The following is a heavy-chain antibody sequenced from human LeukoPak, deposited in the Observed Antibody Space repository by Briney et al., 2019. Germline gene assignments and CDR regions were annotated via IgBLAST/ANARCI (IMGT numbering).Heavy chain of an antibody. CDR1: GGSLSGYY. V-gene: IGHV4-34*01. D-gene: IGHD3-10*01. CDR2: INHSGST. CDR3: ARGPGYYYGWGSYYNS. J-gene: IGHJ4*02. Sequence: SETLSLTCAVYGGSLSGYYWSWIGQPPGKGLEWIGEINHSGSTNYNPSLKSRVTISVDTAKNQFSLKMSSVTAADTAVYYCARGPGYYYGWGSYYNSWGQGTLVTVSS.